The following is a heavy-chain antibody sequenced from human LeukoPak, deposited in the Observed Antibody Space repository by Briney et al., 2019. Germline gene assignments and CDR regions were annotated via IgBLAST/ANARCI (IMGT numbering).Heavy chain of an antibody. CDR3: ARNGGYYDSSGYSGDY. V-gene: IGHV3-21*01. CDR2: ISSSSSYI. J-gene: IGHJ4*02. CDR1: GFTFSSYS. Sequence: GGSLRLSCVASGFTFSSYSMNWVRQAPGKGLEWVSSISSSSSYIYYADSVKGRFTISRDNAKNSLYLQMNSLRAEDTAVYYCARNGGYYDSSGYSGDYWGQGTLVTVSS. D-gene: IGHD3-22*01.